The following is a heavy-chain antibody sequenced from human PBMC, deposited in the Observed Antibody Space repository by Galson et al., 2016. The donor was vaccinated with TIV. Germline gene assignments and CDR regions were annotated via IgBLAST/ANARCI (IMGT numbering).Heavy chain of an antibody. D-gene: IGHD3-22*01. CDR2: VYDNGNA. CDR3: ARERTPPGPDNDTWFDP. V-gene: IGHV4-39*07. Sequence: LSLTCIVPGGSIITKSYYWGWIRQPPGKGLEWIGIVYDNGNAYYNPSLKSRVTISVDTSKNQFSLKLTSVTAADTAVYYCARERTPPGPDNDTWFDPWGHGILVTVSS. CDR1: GGSIITKSYY. J-gene: IGHJ5*02.